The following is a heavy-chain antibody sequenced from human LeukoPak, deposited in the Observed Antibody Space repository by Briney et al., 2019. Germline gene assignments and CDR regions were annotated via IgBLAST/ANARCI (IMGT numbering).Heavy chain of an antibody. V-gene: IGHV4-4*07. D-gene: IGHD6-19*01. CDR3: ARDKRVAVAGTYIYYYYMDV. Sequence: PSETLSLTCTVSGGSISSYYWSWIRQPVGKGLEWIGRIYISGSGSTNYNPSLKSRVTMSVDTSKNQFSLKLSSVTAADTAVYYCARDKRVAVAGTYIYYYYMDVWGNGTTVTISS. J-gene: IGHJ6*03. CDR1: GGSISSYY. CDR2: IYISGSGST.